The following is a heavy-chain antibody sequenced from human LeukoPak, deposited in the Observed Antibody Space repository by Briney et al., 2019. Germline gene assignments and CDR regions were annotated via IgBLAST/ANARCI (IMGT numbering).Heavy chain of an antibody. CDR3: ARDRDMITFGGVIADY. V-gene: IGHV1-18*04. J-gene: IGHJ4*02. Sequence: GSSVKVSCKASGGTFTSYGISWVRQAPGQGLEWMGWISAYNGNTNYAQKLQGRVTMTTDTSTSTAYMELRSLRSDDTAVYYCARDRDMITFGGVIADYWGQGTLVTVSS. CDR1: GGTFTSYG. CDR2: ISAYNGNT. D-gene: IGHD3-16*02.